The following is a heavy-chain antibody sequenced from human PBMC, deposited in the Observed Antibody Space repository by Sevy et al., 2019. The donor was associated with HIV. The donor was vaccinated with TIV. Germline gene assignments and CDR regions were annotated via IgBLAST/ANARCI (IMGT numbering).Heavy chain of an antibody. D-gene: IGHD4-17*01. CDR2: ISYEGSNK. CDR1: HYTFSSYT. Sequence: GGSLRLSCAASHYTFSSYTMHWVRQAPGKGLEWVALISYEGSNKNYADSVKGRFTISRDNSKNTLYLQMNSLRAEDTAVYYCARDQHDYGGNLRTGWFDPWGQGTLVTVSS. V-gene: IGHV3-30-3*01. CDR3: ARDQHDYGGNLRTGWFDP. J-gene: IGHJ5*02.